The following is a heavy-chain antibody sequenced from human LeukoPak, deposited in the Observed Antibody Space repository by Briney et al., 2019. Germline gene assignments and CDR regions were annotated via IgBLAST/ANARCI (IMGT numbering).Heavy chain of an antibody. D-gene: IGHD6-19*01. V-gene: IGHV3-74*01. Sequence: PGGSLRLSCAASGFTFRSYAMNWVRQAPGKGLVWVSRINSDGSSTTYADSVKGRFTISRDNAKNTLYLQMNSLRAEDTALYFCARVIAVASSWFDPWGQGTLVTVSS. CDR3: ARVIAVASSWFDP. CDR2: INSDGSST. J-gene: IGHJ5*02. CDR1: GFTFRSYA.